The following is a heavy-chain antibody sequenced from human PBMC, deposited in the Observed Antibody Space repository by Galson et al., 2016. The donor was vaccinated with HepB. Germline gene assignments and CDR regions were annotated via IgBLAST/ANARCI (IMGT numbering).Heavy chain of an antibody. CDR1: GFTFSNYG. Sequence: SLRLSCAASGFTFSNYGMHWVRQAPGKGLEWVAVIWYDGSNKYYAESVKGRFTISRDNSKNTLYLQMNSLRVEDTAVYYCARGRGGDCYSVSGYWGQGTRVTVSS. CDR3: ARGRGGDCYSVSGY. V-gene: IGHV3-33*01. D-gene: IGHD2-21*02. J-gene: IGHJ4*02. CDR2: IWYDGSNK.